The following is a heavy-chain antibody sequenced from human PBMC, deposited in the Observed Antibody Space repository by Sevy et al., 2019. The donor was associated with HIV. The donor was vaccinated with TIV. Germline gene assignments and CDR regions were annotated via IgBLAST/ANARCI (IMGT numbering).Heavy chain of an antibody. CDR1: GGSFSAYY. CDR3: ARPGGDL. V-gene: IGHV4-34*01. CDR2: INHSGSA. J-gene: IGHJ4*02. Sequence: SETLSLTCAVYGGSFSAYYWSWIRQAPGQGLEWIGDINHSGSANYNPSLKSRVTISVDTTKSQFSLKLNSVTAADTAVYYCARPGGDLWGRGTLVTVSS. D-gene: IGHD3-16*01.